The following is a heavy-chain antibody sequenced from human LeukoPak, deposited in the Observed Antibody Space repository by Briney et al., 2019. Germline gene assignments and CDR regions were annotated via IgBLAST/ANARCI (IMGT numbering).Heavy chain of an antibody. Sequence: SVKVSCKASGATFSSYAISWVRQAPGQGLEWMGGIIPIFGTANYAQKFQGRVTITADESTSTAYMELSSLRSEDTAVYYCARGGYCSGGSCYSFAPHFDYWGQGTLVTVSS. CDR1: GATFSSYA. J-gene: IGHJ4*02. D-gene: IGHD2-15*01. CDR3: ARGGYCSGGSCYSFAPHFDY. V-gene: IGHV1-69*13. CDR2: IIPIFGTA.